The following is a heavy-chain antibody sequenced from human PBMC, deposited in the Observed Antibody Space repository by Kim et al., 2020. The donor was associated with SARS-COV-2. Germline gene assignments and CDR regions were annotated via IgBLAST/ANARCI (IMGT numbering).Heavy chain of an antibody. D-gene: IGHD3-22*01. J-gene: IGHJ4*01. Sequence: SETLSLTCTVSGGSISNYYWSWIRQPPGKGLEWIGYIYYSGSTNYNPSLKSRVTMSVDTSKNQFSLKLSSVTAADTAAYYCARSLYDSSGYYYVPFDSWG. CDR2: IYYSGST. CDR1: GGSISNYY. CDR3: ARSLYDSSGYYYVPFDS. V-gene: IGHV4-59*13.